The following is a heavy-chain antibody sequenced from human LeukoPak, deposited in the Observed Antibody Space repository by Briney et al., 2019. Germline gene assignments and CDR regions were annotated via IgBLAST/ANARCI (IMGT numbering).Heavy chain of an antibody. J-gene: IGHJ6*02. CDR1: GGSFSGYY. CDR2: INHSGST. CDR3: ARDNGMDV. Sequence: SETLSLTCAVYGGSFSGYYWSWIRQPPGKGLEWIGEINHSGSTNYNSSLKSRVTISVDTSKNQFSLKLSSVTAADTAVYYCARDNGMDVWGQGTTVTVSS. V-gene: IGHV4-34*01.